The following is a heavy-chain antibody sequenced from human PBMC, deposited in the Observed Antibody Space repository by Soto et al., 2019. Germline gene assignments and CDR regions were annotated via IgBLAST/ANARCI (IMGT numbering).Heavy chain of an antibody. CDR3: AMEYCSTTSCYRDY. CDR1: GGTFSSDT. Sequence: QVQLVQSGAEVKKPGSSVKVSCKASGGTFSSDTISWVRQAPGQGLEWMGRIIPILGIANYAQKVQGRVTITADKSTSTAYLELSSLRSEDTAVYYCAMEYCSTTSCYRDYWGQGTLVTVSS. V-gene: IGHV1-69*02. J-gene: IGHJ4*02. D-gene: IGHD2-2*01. CDR2: IIPILGIA.